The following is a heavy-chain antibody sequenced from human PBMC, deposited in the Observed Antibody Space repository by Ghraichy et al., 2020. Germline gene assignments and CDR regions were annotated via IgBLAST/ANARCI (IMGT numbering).Heavy chain of an antibody. D-gene: IGHD5-18*01. CDR1: GGSFSGYY. V-gene: IGHV4-34*01. J-gene: IGHJ1*01. CDR3: ARGPRVVYSYGPQVDFQH. Sequence: SETLSLTCAVYGGSFSGYYWSWIRQPPGKGLEWIGEINHSGSTNYNPSLKSRVTISVDTSKNQFSLKLSSVTAADTAVYYCARGPRVVYSYGPQVDFQHWGQGTLVTVSS. CDR2: INHSGST.